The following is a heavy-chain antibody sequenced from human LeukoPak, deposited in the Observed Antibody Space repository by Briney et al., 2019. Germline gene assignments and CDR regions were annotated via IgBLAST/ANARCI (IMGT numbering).Heavy chain of an antibody. CDR1: GGSISSGGYY. CDR3: ARGASFDYGMDV. V-gene: IGHV4-31*03. CDR2: IYYSGST. Sequence: SETLSLTCTVSGGSISSGGYYWSWIRQHPGKGLEWIGYIYYSGSTYYNPSLKSRVTISVDTSKNKFSLKLSSVTAADTAVYYCARGASFDYGMDVWGQGTTVTVSS. J-gene: IGHJ6*02.